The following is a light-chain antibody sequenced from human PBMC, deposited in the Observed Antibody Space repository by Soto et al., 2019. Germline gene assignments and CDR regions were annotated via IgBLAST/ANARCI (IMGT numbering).Light chain of an antibody. J-gene: IGKJ5*01. CDR3: EQYNNWPIT. V-gene: IGKV3-15*01. CDR1: QNILSN. Sequence: EIVLTQSPGTLSVSPGERATLSCRASQNILSNLAWYQQKPGQAPRLLIYGVSTRATGIPARFSGSGSGTEFTLTISSLQSEDFEVYYCEQYNNWPITFGQGTRLEIK. CDR2: GVS.